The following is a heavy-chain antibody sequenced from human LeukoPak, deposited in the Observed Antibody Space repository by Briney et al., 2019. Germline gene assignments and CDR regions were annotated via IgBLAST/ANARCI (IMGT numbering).Heavy chain of an antibody. J-gene: IGHJ3*02. CDR1: GGSISSGDYY. D-gene: IGHD6-13*01. V-gene: IGHV4-61*08. CDR2: IYYSGST. Sequence: PSETLSLTCTVSGGSISSGDYYWSWIRQPPGKGLEWIGYIYYSGSTDYNPSLKSRVTMSVATSKNQFSLKLMSVTAADAAVYYCARGIAAASERTFDIWGQGTMVTVSS. CDR3: ARGIAAASERTFDI.